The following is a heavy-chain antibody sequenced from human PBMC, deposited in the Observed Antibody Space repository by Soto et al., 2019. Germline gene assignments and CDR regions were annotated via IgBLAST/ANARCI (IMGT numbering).Heavy chain of an antibody. CDR1: GFTFSDYY. J-gene: IGHJ5*02. CDR2: ISSSSRFT. V-gene: IGHV3-11*06. Sequence: QVQLVESGGGLVKPGGSLRLSCAASGFTFSDYYMSWIRQAPGKGLEWISYISSSSRFTNYADSVKGRFTISRDNAKNSVYLQMNSLRAEDTAVYYCAREEDGHSSGYYPNWFDPWGQGILVTVSS. CDR3: AREEDGHSSGYYPNWFDP. D-gene: IGHD3-22*01.